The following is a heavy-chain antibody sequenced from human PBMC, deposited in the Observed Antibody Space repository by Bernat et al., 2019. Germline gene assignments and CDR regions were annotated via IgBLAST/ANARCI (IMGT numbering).Heavy chain of an antibody. CDR1: GFTFSSYG. D-gene: IGHD5-24*01. J-gene: IGHJ4*02. V-gene: IGHV3-33*01. Sequence: QVQLVESGGGVVQPGRSLRLSCAASGFTFSSYGMHWVRQAPCKGLDWVAVIWYDGSNKYYADSVKGRFTMSRDNSKNTLYLQMNSLRAEDTAVYYCAREDGYNVSRFDYWGQGTLVTVSS. CDR3: AREDGYNVSRFDY. CDR2: IWYDGSNK.